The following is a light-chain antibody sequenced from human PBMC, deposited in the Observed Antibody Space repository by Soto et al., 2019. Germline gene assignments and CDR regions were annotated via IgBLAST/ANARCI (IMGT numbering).Light chain of an antibody. CDR3: SSYTAGRTFV. J-gene: IGLJ2*01. CDR1: SGDVGGYEY. Sequence: QSALTQPRSVSGSPGQSVTISCSGTSGDVGGYEYVSWYQQHPGKAPRLLIYHVGQRPSGVPDRFSGSKSGTTASLTISGLQADDEAEYFCSSYTAGRTFVFXGGTKLTVL. V-gene: IGLV2-11*01. CDR2: HVG.